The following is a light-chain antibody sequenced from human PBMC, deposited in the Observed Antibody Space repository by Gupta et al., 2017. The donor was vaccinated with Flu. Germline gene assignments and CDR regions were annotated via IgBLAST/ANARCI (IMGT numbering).Light chain of an antibody. Sequence: TLLSAPGGERVTIRWQGRNELDNYVDWYQQKPGKGPKLLIYGTSSRATGTPERFSGSRSGTDFTLTISRLEPEDFAMYYCQQYDMPPKTFGQGTKLDI. V-gene: IGKV1-33*01. CDR2: GTS. CDR3: QQYDMPPKT. CDR1: NELDNY. J-gene: IGKJ5*01.